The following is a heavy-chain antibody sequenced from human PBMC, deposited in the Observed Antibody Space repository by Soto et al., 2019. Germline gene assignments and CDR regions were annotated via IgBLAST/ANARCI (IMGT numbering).Heavy chain of an antibody. J-gene: IGHJ4*02. CDR2: IYYSGST. V-gene: IGHV4-59*01. Sequence: SETLSLTCTVSGGSISSYYWSWIRQPPGKGLEWIGYIYYSGSTNYNPSLKSRVTISVDTSKNQFSLKLSSVTAADTAVYYCARARYSSGWYYFDYWGQGTLVTVSS. CDR3: ARARYSSGWYYFDY. D-gene: IGHD6-19*01. CDR1: GGSISSYY.